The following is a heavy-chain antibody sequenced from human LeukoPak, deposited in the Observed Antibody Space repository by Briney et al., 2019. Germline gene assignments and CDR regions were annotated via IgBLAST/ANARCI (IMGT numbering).Heavy chain of an antibody. CDR3: AKAYHDSGCLIDY. D-gene: IGHD6-19*01. J-gene: IGHJ4*02. V-gene: IGHV3-23*01. CDR1: GITFSSHA. CDR2: IRGNGATT. Sequence: GGSLRLSCAASGITFSSHAMTWVRQAPGKALEWVAAIRGNGATTDYADSVKGRFTISRDNSKSTLYLQMNSLRAEDTAVYYCAKAYHDSGCLIDYWGQGTLVTVSS.